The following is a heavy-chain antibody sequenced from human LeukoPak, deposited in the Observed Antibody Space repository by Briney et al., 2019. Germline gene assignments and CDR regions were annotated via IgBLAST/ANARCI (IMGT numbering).Heavy chain of an antibody. J-gene: IGHJ3*02. CDR3: ASGTVASMDI. V-gene: IGHV4-59*01. Sequence: SETLSLTCTVSGGSISSYFWNWIRQPPGKALEWIGYIYYSGSTNYNPSLKSRVTISADTSKNQFSLKLSSVTAADTAVYYCASGTVASMDIWGQGTMVTVSS. D-gene: IGHD5-12*01. CDR2: IYYSGST. CDR1: GGSISSYF.